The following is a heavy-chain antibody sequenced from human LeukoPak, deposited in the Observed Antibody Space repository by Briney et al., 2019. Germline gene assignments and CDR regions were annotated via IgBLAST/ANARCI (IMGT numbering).Heavy chain of an antibody. J-gene: IGHJ4*02. V-gene: IGHV3-23*01. CDR1: GFTFSNYA. CDR2: TSGGGGDT. D-gene: IGHD3-22*01. CDR3: ASFARNYYDSSGQLY. Sequence: GGSLRLSCAASGFTFSNYAMSWVRQAPGKGLEWVSGTSGGGGDTSYADSVKGRFTISRDNSKNTLYLQMNSLRAEDTAVYYCASFARNYYDSSGQLYWGQGTLVTVSS.